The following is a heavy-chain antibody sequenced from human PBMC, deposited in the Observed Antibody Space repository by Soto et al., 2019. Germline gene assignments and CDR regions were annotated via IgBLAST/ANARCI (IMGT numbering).Heavy chain of an antibody. D-gene: IGHD6-19*01. J-gene: IGHJ4*01. CDR1: GYSISSCSY. V-gene: IGHV4-38-2*02. CDR3: ARVHVMVVAGSPFDY. Sequence: SETLSLTCTVSGYSISSCSYWAWIRQPPGKGPECIASIYHGGTTFYNPSLKSRITISVDTSNNQFSLKLTSVTAADTAVYYCARVHVMVVAGSPFDYWGHATLVTVSS. CDR2: IYHGGTT.